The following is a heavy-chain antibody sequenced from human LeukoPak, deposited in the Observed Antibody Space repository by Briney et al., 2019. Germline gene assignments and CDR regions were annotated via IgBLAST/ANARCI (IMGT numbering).Heavy chain of an antibody. CDR2: ISGGGGVT. V-gene: IGHV3-23*01. Sequence: GGSLRLSSAASGFTFSSYAMSWVRQAPGKGLEWVSSISGGGGVTYYADSVKGRFTISRDNSKNTLYLQMNSLRAEDTAVYYCAKDPRVATIEIFDYWGQGTLVTVSS. CDR1: GFTFSSYA. CDR3: AKDPRVATIEIFDY. J-gene: IGHJ4*02. D-gene: IGHD5-12*01.